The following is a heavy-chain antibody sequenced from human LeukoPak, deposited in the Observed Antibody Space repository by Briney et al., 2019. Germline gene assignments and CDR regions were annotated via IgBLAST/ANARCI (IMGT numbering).Heavy chain of an antibody. D-gene: IGHD3-10*01. CDR3: ARAGRRYYGSGSYNFDY. CDR1: GYTFTGYY. V-gene: IGHV1-2*02. CDR2: INPNSGGT. J-gene: IGHJ4*02. Sequence: ASVKVSCKASGYTFTGYYMHWLRQAPGQGLEWMGWINPNSGGTNYAQKFQGRVTMTRDTSISTAYMELSRLRSDDTAVYYCARAGRRYYGSGSYNFDYWGQGTLVTVSS.